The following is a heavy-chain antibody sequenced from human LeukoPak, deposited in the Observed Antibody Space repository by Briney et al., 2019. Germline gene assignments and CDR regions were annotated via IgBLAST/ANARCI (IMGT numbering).Heavy chain of an antibody. J-gene: IGHJ6*02. V-gene: IGHV3-23*01. CDR3: AKDLDDILTGVYHYGMDV. CDR2: ISGSGGST. CDR1: GFTFSSYA. D-gene: IGHD3-9*01. Sequence: PGGSLRLSCAASGFTFSSYAMSWVRQAPGKGLEWVSAISGSGGSTYYADSVKGRFTISRDNSKNTLYLQMNSLRAEDTAVYYCAKDLDDILTGVYHYGMDVWGQGTTVTVSS.